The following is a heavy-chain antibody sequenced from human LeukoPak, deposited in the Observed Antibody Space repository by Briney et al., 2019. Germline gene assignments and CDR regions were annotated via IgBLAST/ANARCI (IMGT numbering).Heavy chain of an antibody. J-gene: IGHJ3*02. CDR1: GFTFSNYG. CDR3: ANFDYYDSSGYPRRAFDI. CDR2: IWYDGSKK. V-gene: IGHV3-33*03. D-gene: IGHD3-22*01. Sequence: GGSLRLSCAASGFTFSNYGMQWVRQAPGKGLEWVAVIWYDGSKKYYADSVKGRFTISRDNAKNSLYLQMNSLRAEDTALYYCANFDYYDSSGYPRRAFDIWGQGTMVTVSS.